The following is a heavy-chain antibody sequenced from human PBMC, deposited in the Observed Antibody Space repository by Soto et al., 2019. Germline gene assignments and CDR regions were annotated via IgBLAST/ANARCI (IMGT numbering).Heavy chain of an antibody. J-gene: IGHJ5*02. CDR2: IYHSGST. D-gene: IGHD6-6*01. CDR1: GGFISSGDYY. CDR3: ARAGRSIAALPGWCDP. V-gene: IGHV4-30-4*01. Sequence: SETLSLTCTVSGGFISSGDYYWSWIRQPPGKGLEWIGYIYHSGSTYHNPALKSRVILSVDTSKNHFSLKMSSVTVADTAVYFCARAGRSIAALPGWCDPWGQGTLVTVSS.